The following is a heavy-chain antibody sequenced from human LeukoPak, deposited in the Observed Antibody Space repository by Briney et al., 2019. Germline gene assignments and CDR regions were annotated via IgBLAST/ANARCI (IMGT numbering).Heavy chain of an antibody. CDR1: GFNFDEYG. J-gene: IGHJ5*02. V-gene: IGHV3-23*01. D-gene: IGHD4-23*01. CDR2: ISGSGGST. CDR3: ARLDYGGNWFDP. Sequence: PGGSLRLSCAASGFNFDEYGMTWVRQAPGKGLEWVSAISGSGGSTYYADSVKGRFTISRDNSKNTLYLQMNSLRAEDTAVYYCARLDYGGNWFDPWGQGTLVTVSS.